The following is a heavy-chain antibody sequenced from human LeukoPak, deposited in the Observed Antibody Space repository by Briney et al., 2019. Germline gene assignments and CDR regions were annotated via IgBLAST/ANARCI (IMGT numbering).Heavy chain of an antibody. J-gene: IGHJ6*03. CDR1: VCSFSSYA. V-gene: IGHV1-69*06. CDR3: ACSGGVVAATLPFPYYYYYMDV. Sequence: ASVKVSCQASVCSFSSYAISWVRQAPGQGLEWMGGIIPIFGTANNEQTFQGRVTITADKSTTTAYTALSSLRSEDTAVYYCACSGGVVAATLPFPYYYYYMDVWGKGTTVTVSS. CDR2: IIPIFGTA. D-gene: IGHD2-15*01.